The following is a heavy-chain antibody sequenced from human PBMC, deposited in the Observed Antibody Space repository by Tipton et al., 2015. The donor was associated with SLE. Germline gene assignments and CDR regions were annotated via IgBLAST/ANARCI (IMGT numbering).Heavy chain of an antibody. CDR2: IYYSGST. D-gene: IGHD1-26*01. J-gene: IGHJ4*02. CDR3: ASQGRWEYYFDY. V-gene: IGHV4-39*07. CDR1: GGSISSSSYY. Sequence: GLVKPSETLSLTCTVSGGSISSSSYYWGWIRQPPGKGLEWIGSIYYSGSTYYNPSLKSRVTISVDTSKNQFSLKLSSVTAADTAVYYCASQGRWEYYFDYWGQGTLVTVSS.